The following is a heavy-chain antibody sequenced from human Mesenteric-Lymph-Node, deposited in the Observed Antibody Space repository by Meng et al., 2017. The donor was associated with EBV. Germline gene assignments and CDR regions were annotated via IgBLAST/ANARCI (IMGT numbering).Heavy chain of an antibody. D-gene: IGHD3-10*01. J-gene: IGHJ4*02. Sequence: LPEAGPGLVKPSETLSLTCGVYGESFSGFYWSWVRQAPGKGLEWIGEMNNGGTSNYNPSLESRVTISVDPSKNQFSLNLRSVTAADTAVYYCARVKPSIWFGELFYYFDYWGPGILVTVSS. CDR2: MNNGGTS. CDR1: GESFSGFY. CDR3: ARVKPSIWFGELFYYFDY. V-gene: IGHV4-34*01.